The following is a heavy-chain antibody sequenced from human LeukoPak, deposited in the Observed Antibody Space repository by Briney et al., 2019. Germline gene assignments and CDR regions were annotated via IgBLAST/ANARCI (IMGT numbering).Heavy chain of an antibody. Sequence: GGSLRLSCAASGFTFSSSAMSWVRQAPGKGLEWVSAISNNGGYTYYADSVQGRFTISRDNSKSTLCLQMNSLRAEDTAVYYCAKALSIAAKHRDAFDIWGQGTMVTVSS. J-gene: IGHJ3*02. CDR2: ISNNGGYT. V-gene: IGHV3-23*01. CDR3: AKALSIAAKHRDAFDI. CDR1: GFTFSSSA. D-gene: IGHD6-25*01.